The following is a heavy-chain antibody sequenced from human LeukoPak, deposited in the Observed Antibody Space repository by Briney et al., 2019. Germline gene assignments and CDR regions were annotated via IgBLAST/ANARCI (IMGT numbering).Heavy chain of an antibody. V-gene: IGHV4-4*07. Sequence: SETLSLTCTVSGGSIGGYYWTWIRQPAGKRLECIGRIYGSGDANYNPSLKSRVTMSLGTSKTHFSLKLSSVTAADTAVYYCARVVIDIVVVPAAIFDYWGQGTLVTVSS. CDR3: ARVVIDIVVVPAAIFDY. CDR2: IYGSGDA. CDR1: GGSIGGYY. D-gene: IGHD2-2*01. J-gene: IGHJ4*02.